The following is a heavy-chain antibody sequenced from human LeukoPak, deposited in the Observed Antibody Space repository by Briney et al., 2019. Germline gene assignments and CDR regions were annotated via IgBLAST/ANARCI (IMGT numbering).Heavy chain of an antibody. Sequence: AETLSLTCAVYGGSFRGYYWSWIRQPPGKGLELMGEINHSGSTNYNPSLKSRVTISLDTSMKKFSLKLNSVTAADTAVYYCASTERCSTTCPLDYWGQGTLVTVSS. CDR3: ASTERCSTTCPLDY. CDR2: INHSGST. J-gene: IGHJ4*02. V-gene: IGHV4-34*01. CDR1: GGSFRGYY. D-gene: IGHD2-2*01.